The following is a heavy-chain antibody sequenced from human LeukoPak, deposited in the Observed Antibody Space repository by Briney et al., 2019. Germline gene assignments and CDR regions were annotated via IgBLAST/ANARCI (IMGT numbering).Heavy chain of an antibody. J-gene: IGHJ4*02. CDR1: GFGFDIYA. CDR2: ISRSGADT. CDR3: AKGTQGHGTGYHYYFDQ. V-gene: IGHV3-23*01. D-gene: IGHD1-1*01. Sequence: GGSLRLSCAAAGFGFDIYAMNWVRQAPGKGLEWVSTISRSGADTYYADSVKDRFVISRDNSKSTNTVYLQLNRLRVEDTAVYYCAKGTQGHGTGYHYYFDQWGQGALVTVSS.